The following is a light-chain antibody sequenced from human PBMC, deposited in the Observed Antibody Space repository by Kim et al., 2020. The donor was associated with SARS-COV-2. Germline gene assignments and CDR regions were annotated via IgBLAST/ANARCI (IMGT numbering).Light chain of an antibody. Sequence: VDRVSITCRASQTITTYLNWYQQKVGEAPKLVIYAASILQSGVPSTFSGSGSGTDFTLTISSLQPDDFATYYCQQSYEIPYTFGPGTKVDIK. V-gene: IGKV1-39*01. CDR3: QQSYEIPYT. CDR1: QTITTY. CDR2: AAS. J-gene: IGKJ2*01.